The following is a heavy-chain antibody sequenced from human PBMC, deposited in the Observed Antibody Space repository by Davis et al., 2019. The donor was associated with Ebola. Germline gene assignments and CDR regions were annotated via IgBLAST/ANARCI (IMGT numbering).Heavy chain of an antibody. CDR2: ISAYTGHT. CDR3: VRSNSWYGDY. J-gene: IGHJ4*02. D-gene: IGHD6-13*01. CDR1: VFSFTDYD. V-gene: IGHV1-18*01. Sequence: ASVKVSCKASVFSFTDYDITWVRQAPGQGLDFMGWISAYTGHTNYAQTFQGRIAMTIDTSTNILYMELRSLRSDDTAMYYCVRSNSWYGDYWGRGTLVTVSS.